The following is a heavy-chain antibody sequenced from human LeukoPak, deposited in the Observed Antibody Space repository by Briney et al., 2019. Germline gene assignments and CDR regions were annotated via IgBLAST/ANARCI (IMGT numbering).Heavy chain of an antibody. J-gene: IGHJ4*02. D-gene: IGHD4-17*01. V-gene: IGHV4-30-4*08. Sequence: SQTLSLTCTVSGASISSGDYYWSWIRQPPGKGLEWIGFIYYSGSPYYDPSLKSRVTISLDTSKNQFSLNLSSVTAADTAVYYCARGASPGCNYGLTFDYWGQGTLVTVSS. CDR1: GASISSGDYY. CDR2: IYYSGSP. CDR3: ARGASPGCNYGLTFDY.